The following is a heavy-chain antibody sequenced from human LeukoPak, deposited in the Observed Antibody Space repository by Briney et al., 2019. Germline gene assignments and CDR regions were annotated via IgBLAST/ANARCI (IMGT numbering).Heavy chain of an antibody. CDR3: AKGSKAVLFTRDRYMDV. Sequence: GGSLRPSCAASGFTFSSYDIHWVRQAPAKGLAWVAFIRYDGSNKYYADSVRGRFTISRDNSKKTLYLQMNSLRAEDTAVYFCAKGSKAVLFTRDRYMDVWGKGTTVTISS. CDR2: IRYDGSNK. V-gene: IGHV3-30*02. CDR1: GFTFSSYD. J-gene: IGHJ6*03. D-gene: IGHD6-19*01.